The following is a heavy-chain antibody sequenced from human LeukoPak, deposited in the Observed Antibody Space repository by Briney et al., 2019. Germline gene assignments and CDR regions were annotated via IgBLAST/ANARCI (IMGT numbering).Heavy chain of an antibody. J-gene: IGHJ4*02. D-gene: IGHD2-8*01. Sequence: GGSLRLSCAGSGFTFSSYAMGWVRQAPGKGLEWVSAISDTGATTYDADSVKGRFTISRDNSRSTLYLQMNSLRAEDTALYYCAKDTSIGRYCTNGVCSPFDYWGQGTLVTVSS. V-gene: IGHV3-23*01. CDR1: GFTFSSYA. CDR2: ISDTGATT. CDR3: AKDTSIGRYCTNGVCSPFDY.